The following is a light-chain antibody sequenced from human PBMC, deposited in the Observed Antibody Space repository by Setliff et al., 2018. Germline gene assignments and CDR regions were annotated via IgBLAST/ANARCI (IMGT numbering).Light chain of an antibody. Sequence: QSALTQPASVSGSPGQSITISCTGTRNDIGGYDYVSWYQQHPGKAPKLLVYGVSDRPSGISNRFSGSKSGNTASLTISGLQAEDEADYYCSSYAGSNNPYVFGTGTKVTVL. CDR2: GVS. CDR3: SSYAGSNNPYV. V-gene: IGLV2-14*03. CDR1: RNDIGGYDY. J-gene: IGLJ1*01.